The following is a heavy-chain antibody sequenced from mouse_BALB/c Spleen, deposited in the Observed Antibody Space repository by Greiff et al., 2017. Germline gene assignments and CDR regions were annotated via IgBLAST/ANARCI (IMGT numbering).Heavy chain of an antibody. V-gene: IGHV5-9-4*01. Sequence: EVKLMESGGGLVKPGGSLKLSCAASGFTFSSYAMSWVRQSPEKRLEWVAEISSGGSYTYYPDTVTGRFTISRDNAKNTLYLEMSSLRSEDTAMYYCARIITTAYAMDYWGQGTSVTVSS. J-gene: IGHJ4*01. CDR1: GFTFSSYA. D-gene: IGHD1-1*01. CDR2: ISSGGSYT. CDR3: ARIITTAYAMDY.